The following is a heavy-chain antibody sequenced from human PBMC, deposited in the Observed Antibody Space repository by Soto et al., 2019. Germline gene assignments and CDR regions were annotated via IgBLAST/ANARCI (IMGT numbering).Heavy chain of an antibody. Sequence: SQTLSLTCAISGDSVSSNDATWDWIRQSPSRGLEWLGRTYYRSKWYIDYAVSVKSRITVNPDPSNNQLSLQLNSVTPEDTVVYYCARDPGYFYGMDVWGQATTVTVSS. CDR3: ARDPGYFYGMDV. J-gene: IGHJ6*02. CDR2: TYYRSKWYI. V-gene: IGHV6-1*01. CDR1: GDSVSSNDAT.